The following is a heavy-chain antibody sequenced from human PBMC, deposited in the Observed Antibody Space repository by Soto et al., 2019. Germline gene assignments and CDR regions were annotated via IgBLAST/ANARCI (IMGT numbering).Heavy chain of an antibody. CDR3: ARVYSGYEMTYYFDY. D-gene: IGHD5-12*01. CDR2: ISAYNGNT. V-gene: IGHV1-18*01. J-gene: IGHJ4*02. Sequence: ASVKVSCKASGYTFTSYGISWVRHAPGQGLEWMGWISAYNGNTNYAQKLQGRVTMTTDTSTSTAYMELRSLRSDDTAVYYCARVYSGYEMTYYFDYWGQGTLVTVSS. CDR1: GYTFTSYG.